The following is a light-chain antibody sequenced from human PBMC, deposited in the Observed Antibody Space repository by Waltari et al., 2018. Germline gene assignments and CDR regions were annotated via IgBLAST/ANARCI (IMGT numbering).Light chain of an antibody. Sequence: QSALTQPASVSGSPGRSITISCTGPRSDIGAFKYVAPYQQHPGKAPKLMIYDVSNRPSGVSNRFSGSKSGNTASLTISGLQADDEADYYCSSYTSTSTPVVFGGGTKLTVL. V-gene: IGLV2-14*03. CDR2: DVS. CDR3: SSYTSTSTPVV. J-gene: IGLJ2*01. CDR1: RSDIGAFKY.